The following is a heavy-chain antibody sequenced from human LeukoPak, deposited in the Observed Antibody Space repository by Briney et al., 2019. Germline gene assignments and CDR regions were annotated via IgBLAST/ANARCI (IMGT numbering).Heavy chain of an antibody. CDR1: GYSISSGYY. J-gene: IGHJ4*02. CDR2: IYHSGST. V-gene: IGHV4-38-2*01. CDR3: ARHRALRLNLDY. Sequence: PSETLSLTCAVSGYSISSGYYWGWIRQPPGKGLELIGSIYHSGSTYYNPSLKSRVTISVDTSKNQFSLKLSSVTAADTAVYYCARHRALRLNLDYWGQGTLVTVSS.